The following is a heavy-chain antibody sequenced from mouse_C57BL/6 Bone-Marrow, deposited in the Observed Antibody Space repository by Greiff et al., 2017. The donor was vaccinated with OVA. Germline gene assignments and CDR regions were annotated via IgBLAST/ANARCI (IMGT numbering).Heavy chain of an antibody. CDR2: FHPYNDDT. J-gene: IGHJ3*01. Sequence: VKLMESGAELVKPGASVKMSCKASGYTFTTYPIEWMKQNHGKSLEWIGNFHPYNDDTKYNEKFKGKATLTVEKSSSTVYLELRRLTSDDSAVYYCARPGDYDGDWFAYWGQGTLVTVSA. D-gene: IGHD2-4*01. CDR1: GYTFTTYP. V-gene: IGHV1-47*01. CDR3: ARPGDYDGDWFAY.